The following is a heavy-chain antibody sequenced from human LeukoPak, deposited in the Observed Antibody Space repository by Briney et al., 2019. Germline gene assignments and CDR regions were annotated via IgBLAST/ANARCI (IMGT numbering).Heavy chain of an antibody. CDR2: IYHSGST. Sequence: SETLSLTCTVSGYSISSGYYWGWIRQPPGKGLEWIGSIYHSGSTYYNPSLKSRVTISVDTSKNQFSLKLSSVTAADTAVYYCARGFGWHGAFDIWGQGTMVTVSS. D-gene: IGHD6-19*01. CDR1: GYSISSGYY. CDR3: ARGFGWHGAFDI. J-gene: IGHJ3*02. V-gene: IGHV4-38-2*02.